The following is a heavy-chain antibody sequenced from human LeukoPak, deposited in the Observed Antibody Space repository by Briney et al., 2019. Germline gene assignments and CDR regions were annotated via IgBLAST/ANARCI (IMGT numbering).Heavy chain of an antibody. Sequence: GRSLRLSCVASGFIFRNYAMHWVRQAPGKGLEWVAVGSHDGRNKIYGESVKGRFIISRDNSKNTVYLQMDNLRPEYTAVYYCAKDRDSSTWSFFDFRGQGTLVTVSS. V-gene: IGHV3-30*18. D-gene: IGHD6-13*01. J-gene: IGHJ4*02. CDR2: GSHDGRNK. CDR1: GFIFRNYA. CDR3: AKDRDSSTWSFFDF.